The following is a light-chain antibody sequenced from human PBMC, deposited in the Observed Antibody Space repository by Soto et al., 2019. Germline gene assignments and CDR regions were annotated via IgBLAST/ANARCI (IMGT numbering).Light chain of an antibody. Sequence: MTQSPSSFSASTRDRVTITCLASQGISSYLAWYQQKTGKAPKLLIYAASTLQSGVQSRFSGSGSGTDFTLAISCLQSEDFATYYCQQYYSYPPTFGQGIKVDIK. V-gene: IGKV1-8*01. J-gene: IGKJ1*01. CDR1: QGISSY. CDR3: QQYYSYPPT. CDR2: AAS.